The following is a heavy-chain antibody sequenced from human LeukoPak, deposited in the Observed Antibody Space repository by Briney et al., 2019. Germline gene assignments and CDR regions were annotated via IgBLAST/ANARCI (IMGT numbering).Heavy chain of an antibody. V-gene: IGHV3-43*02. D-gene: IGHD3-9*01. Sequence: GGSLRLSCAASGFTFDDCAMHWVRQAPGKGLEWVSLISGDGGSTYYADSVKGRFTISRDNSKNSLYLQMNSLRTEDTALYYCAKDRYDILTGIHYYGMDVWGQGTTVTVSS. CDR3: AKDRYDILTGIHYYGMDV. J-gene: IGHJ6*02. CDR1: GFTFDDCA. CDR2: ISGDGGST.